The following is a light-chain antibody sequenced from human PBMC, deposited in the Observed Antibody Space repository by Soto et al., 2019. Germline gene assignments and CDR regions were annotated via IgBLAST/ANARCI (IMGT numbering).Light chain of an antibody. CDR2: NVS. CDR1: SSDVGGYNY. CDR3: SSYRSPTAVI. V-gene: IGLV2-14*03. Sequence: QSALTQPASVSGSPGQSITISCTGSSSDVGGYNYVSWYQQHPGKAPKVMIYNVSNRPSGVYNRFSGSKSGNTASLTISGLQAEGEAAYYCSSYRSPTAVIFGGGTKLTVL. J-gene: IGLJ2*01.